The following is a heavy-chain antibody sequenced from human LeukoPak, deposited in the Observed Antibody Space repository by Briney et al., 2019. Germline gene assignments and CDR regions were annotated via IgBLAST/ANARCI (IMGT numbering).Heavy chain of an antibody. CDR2: INPNSGGT. CDR3: ARDITGTTSYYYGMDV. V-gene: IGHV1-2*02. CDR1: GYTFTGYY. J-gene: IGHJ6*02. D-gene: IGHD1-7*01. Sequence: ASVKVACKASGYTFTGYYMHWVRQAPGQGLEWMGWINPNSGGTNYAQKFQGRVTMTRDTSISTAYMELSRLRSDDTAVYYCARDITGTTSYYYGMDVWGQGTTVTVSS.